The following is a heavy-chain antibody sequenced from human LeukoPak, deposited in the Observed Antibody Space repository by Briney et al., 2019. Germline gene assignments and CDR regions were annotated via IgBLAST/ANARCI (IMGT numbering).Heavy chain of an antibody. CDR3: ARTAPGDYDFFPPWFDP. CDR1: GGSISSYY. V-gene: IGHV4-4*07. J-gene: IGHJ5*02. CDR2: IYTSGST. Sequence: SETLSLTCTVSGGSISSYYWRWMRQPAGKGLEGIGRIYTSGSTNYNPSLKSRVTMSVDTSTTQFSLKLSSVTAADTAVYYCARTAPGDYDFFPPWFDPWGQGTLVTVSS. D-gene: IGHD3-3*01.